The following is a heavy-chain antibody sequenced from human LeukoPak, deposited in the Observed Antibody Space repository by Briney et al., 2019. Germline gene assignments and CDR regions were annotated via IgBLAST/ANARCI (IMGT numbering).Heavy chain of an antibody. J-gene: IGHJ4*02. V-gene: IGHV3-23*01. CDR3: AKVIGIVDPFDY. CDR1: GFTFSSYA. CDR2: IDAGGGNT. Sequence: PGGSLRLSCAASGFTFSSYAMSWVRQAPGKGLGWVSAIDAGGGNTYYADSVKGRFTISRDNSKNTVYLQMNSLRAEDTAVYYCAKVIGIVDPFDYWGQGILVTVSS. D-gene: IGHD1-26*01.